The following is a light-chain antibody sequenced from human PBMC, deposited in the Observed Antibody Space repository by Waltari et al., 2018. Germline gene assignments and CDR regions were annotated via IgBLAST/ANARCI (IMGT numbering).Light chain of an antibody. CDR1: SSDVGSYNL. Sequence: QSALIQPASVSGSPGQSITISCTGTSSDVGSYNLVSWYQHHPGKAPKLMVYEGSKRPAGVSKRFSGSKSGNTASLTISGLQAEDEADYYCCSYAGSSTYVFGTGTKVTVL. V-gene: IGLV2-23*01. CDR2: EGS. CDR3: CSYAGSSTYV. J-gene: IGLJ1*01.